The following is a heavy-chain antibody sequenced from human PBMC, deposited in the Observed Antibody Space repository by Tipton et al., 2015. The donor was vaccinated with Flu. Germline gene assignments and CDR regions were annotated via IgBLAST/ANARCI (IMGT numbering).Heavy chain of an antibody. CDR1: GFTFSSYE. D-gene: IGHD3-22*01. Sequence: SLRLSCAASGFTFSSYEMNWVRQAPGKGLEWVSYISSSGSTIYYADSVKGRFTISRDNAKNSLYLQMNSLRAEDTAVYYCARVGITMIVVVNGAFDIWGQGTTVTVSS. CDR3: ARVGITMIVVVNGAFDI. CDR2: ISSSGSTI. J-gene: IGHJ3*02. V-gene: IGHV3-48*03.